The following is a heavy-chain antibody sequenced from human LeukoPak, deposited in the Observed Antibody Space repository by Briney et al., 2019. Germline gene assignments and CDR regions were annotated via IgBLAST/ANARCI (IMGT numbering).Heavy chain of an antibody. CDR2: INPSGGST. D-gene: IGHD3-3*01. CDR3: ARDQRFGVVGTDY. V-gene: IGHV1-46*01. Sequence: ASVKVSCKASGYTFTSYYMHWVRQAPGQGLEWMGIINPSGGSTSYAQKFQGRVTMTRDMSTSAVYMELSSLRSEDTAVYYCARDQRFGVVGTDYWGQGTLVTVSS. J-gene: IGHJ4*02. CDR1: GYTFTSYY.